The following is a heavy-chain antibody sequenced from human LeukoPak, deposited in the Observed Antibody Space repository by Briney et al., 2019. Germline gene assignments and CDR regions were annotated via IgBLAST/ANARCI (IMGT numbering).Heavy chain of an antibody. J-gene: IGHJ2*01. V-gene: IGHV4-4*07. CDR3: ARVNYDIWTGYYGPYYWYFDL. CDR1: GGSISSYY. D-gene: IGHD3-9*01. Sequence: PSETLSLTCTVSGGSISSYYWIWIREPAGKGLVGIGRIYTSGSTNYNPSLKSRVTMSVDTSKNQFSLKLSSVTAADTAVYYCARVNYDIWTGYYGPYYWYFDLWGRGTLVTVSS. CDR2: IYTSGST.